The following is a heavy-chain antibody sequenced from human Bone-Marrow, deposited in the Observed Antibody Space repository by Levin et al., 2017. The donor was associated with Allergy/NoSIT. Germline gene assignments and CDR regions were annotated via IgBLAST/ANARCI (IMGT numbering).Heavy chain of an antibody. J-gene: IGHJ6*02. Sequence: NPGGSLRLSCTGSGFPFSDHYMTWIRQAPGKGLVWISYISGGGSYTAYADSVAGRFTISRDNSENAVYLQMNSLRAEDTAVYFCARVRTDKIKNHYYAMDVWGRGTAVTVSS. CDR1: GFPFSDHY. V-gene: IGHV3-11*03. CDR3: ARVRTDKIKNHYYAMDV. CDR2: ISGGGSYT. D-gene: IGHD1-14*01.